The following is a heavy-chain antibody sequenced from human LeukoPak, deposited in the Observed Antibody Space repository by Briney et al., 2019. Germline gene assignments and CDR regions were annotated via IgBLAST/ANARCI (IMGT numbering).Heavy chain of an antibody. J-gene: IGHJ3*02. CDR1: GFTFSAYG. V-gene: IGHV3-33*01. Sequence: QAGGSLRLSCAASGFTFSAYGMHWVRQAPGKGPEWVAVIWYDGSNKYYADSVKGRFTISRDNSKNTLYLQMNRLRAEDTAVYYCARDWGEGFFSMAFDIWGQGTMVTVSS. D-gene: IGHD3-16*01. CDR2: IWYDGSNK. CDR3: ARDWGEGFFSMAFDI.